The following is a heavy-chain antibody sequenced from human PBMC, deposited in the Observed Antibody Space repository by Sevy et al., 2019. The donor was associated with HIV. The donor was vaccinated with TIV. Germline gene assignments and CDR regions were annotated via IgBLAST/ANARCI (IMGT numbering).Heavy chain of an antibody. Sequence: GGSLRLSCAASGFTFSSYAMSWVRQAPGKGLEWVSAISGSGGSTYDADSVKGRFTISRDNSKNTLYLQMNSLRAEDTAVYYCAKGDYYDRSGDAFDIWGPRTMVTVPS. CDR1: GFTFSSYA. V-gene: IGHV3-23*01. J-gene: IGHJ3*02. D-gene: IGHD3-22*01. CDR2: ISGSGGST. CDR3: AKGDYYDRSGDAFDI.